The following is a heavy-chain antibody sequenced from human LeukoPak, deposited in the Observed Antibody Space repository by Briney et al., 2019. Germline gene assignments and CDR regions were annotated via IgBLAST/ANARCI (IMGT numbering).Heavy chain of an antibody. D-gene: IGHD2-2*01. Sequence: PGGSLRLSRAASGFTFSGYSMNWVRQAPGKGLEWVSSVSTTGYYIYYADSVKGRFSISRDNAKNSLYLQMNSLRAEDTAVYYCARGGDCGTTSCYYFDFWGQGTRVTVSS. J-gene: IGHJ4*02. CDR2: VSTTGYYI. CDR3: ARGGDCGTTSCYYFDF. CDR1: GFTFSGYS. V-gene: IGHV3-21*01.